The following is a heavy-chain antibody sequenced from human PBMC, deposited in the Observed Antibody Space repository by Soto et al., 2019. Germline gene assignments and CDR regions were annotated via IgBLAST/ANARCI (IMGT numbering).Heavy chain of an antibody. CDR2: INHSGST. J-gene: IGHJ4*02. D-gene: IGHD3-22*01. Sequence: SETLSLTCAVYGGSFSGYYWSWIRQPPGKGLEWIGEINHSGSTNYNPSLKSRVTISVDTSKNQFSLKLSSVTAADTAVYYCARGRYYYDSSGYHLQPLFDYWGQGTLVTVSS. V-gene: IGHV4-34*01. CDR1: GGSFSGYY. CDR3: ARGRYYYDSSGYHLQPLFDY.